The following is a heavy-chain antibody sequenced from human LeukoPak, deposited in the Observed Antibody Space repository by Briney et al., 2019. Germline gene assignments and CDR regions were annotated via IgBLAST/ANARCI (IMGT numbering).Heavy chain of an antibody. D-gene: IGHD2/OR15-2a*01. CDR1: GFTFSSYW. CDR2: ISTDGSST. J-gene: IGHJ4*02. V-gene: IGHV3-74*01. CDR3: ASFYVGY. Sequence: VGSLRLSCAASGFTFSSYWVHWVRQPPGKGLVWVSRISTDGSSTNYADSVKGRFTISRDNAKNTLYLQMNSLRAEDTAVYYCASFYVGYWGEGTVVPVPS.